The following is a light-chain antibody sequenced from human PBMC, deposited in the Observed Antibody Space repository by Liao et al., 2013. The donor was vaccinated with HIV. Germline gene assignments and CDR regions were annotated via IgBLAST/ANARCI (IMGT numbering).Light chain of an antibody. CDR3: QAWDSSTSVV. J-gene: IGLJ2*01. CDR2: QDS. CDR1: KLGNEY. Sequence: SYELTQPPSVSVSPGQTATITCSGDKLGNEYGCWYQQKPGQSPVLVIYQDSKRPSGIPERFSGSNSGNTATLTISGTQAMDEADYYCQAWDSSTSVVFGGGTKLTVL. V-gene: IGLV3-1*01.